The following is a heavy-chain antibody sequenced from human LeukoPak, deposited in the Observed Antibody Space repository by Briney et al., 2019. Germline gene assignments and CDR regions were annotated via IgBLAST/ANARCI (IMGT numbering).Heavy chain of an antibody. J-gene: IGHJ4*02. CDR1: GFTFSSYA. CDR3: ARSSWLAKFDY. CDR2: ISYDGSNK. Sequence: GGSLRLSCAASGFTFSSYAMHWVRQAPGKGLEWVAVISYDGSNKYYADSVKSRFTISRDNSKNTLYLQMNSLRAEDTAVYYCARSSWLAKFDYWGQGTLVTVSS. D-gene: IGHD6-13*01. V-gene: IGHV3-30-3*01.